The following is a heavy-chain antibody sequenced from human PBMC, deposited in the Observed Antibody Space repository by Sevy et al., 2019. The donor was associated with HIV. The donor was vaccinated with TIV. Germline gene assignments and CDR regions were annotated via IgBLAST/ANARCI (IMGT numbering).Heavy chain of an antibody. V-gene: IGHV3-23*01. CDR1: GFIFSSYA. CDR2: NSGSGDKT. J-gene: IGHJ4*02. Sequence: GGSLRLSCAASGFIFSSYAMSWVRQAPGKGLEWVSTNSGSGDKTFYADSVKGRFTISRDNSKNTLYLQMNSLRAEDSAVYYCAKGRYINGWYVLDYWGQGTLGAVSS. CDR3: AKGRYINGWYVLDY. D-gene: IGHD6-19*01.